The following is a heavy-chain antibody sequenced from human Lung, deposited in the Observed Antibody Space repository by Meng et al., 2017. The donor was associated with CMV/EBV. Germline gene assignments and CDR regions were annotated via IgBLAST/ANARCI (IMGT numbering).Heavy chain of an antibody. Sequence: SXKISXEASEFTFSDYYMSWIRQAPGRGLQCVSYISSSGRTTNYADSVQGRFTVSRDNAKNSLFLEMSSLRAEDTAVYYCARLLKRARFPYDYLGMDVWGLGTXVTVSS. V-gene: IGHV3-11*01. CDR1: EFTFSDYY. CDR3: ARLLKRARFPYDYLGMDV. D-gene: IGHD1-26*01. CDR2: ISSSGRTT. J-gene: IGHJ6*02.